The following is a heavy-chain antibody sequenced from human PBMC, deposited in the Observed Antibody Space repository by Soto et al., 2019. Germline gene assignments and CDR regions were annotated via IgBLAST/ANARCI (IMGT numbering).Heavy chain of an antibody. CDR1: GFSLTTNGVG. J-gene: IGHJ3*01. D-gene: IGHD3-10*01. V-gene: IGHV2-5*02. Sequence: QIALKESGPALVKPTQTLTLTCSFSGFSLTTNGVGVGWIRPPPGKALEWLAIFFWDDDTRYSLSLKSRLTSTKDASRKQVVLTMTNMAPADTGTYYCARSRAAWTNAFDVWGQGTLVSVSS. CDR3: ARSRAAWTNAFDV. CDR2: FFWDDDT.